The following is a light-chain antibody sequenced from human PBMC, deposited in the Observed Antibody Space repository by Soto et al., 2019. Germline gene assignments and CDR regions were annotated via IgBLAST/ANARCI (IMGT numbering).Light chain of an antibody. CDR3: SQYNNWPIT. Sequence: EKVLTQSAATLSVSPGQRAALSCRASQTVGSNLAWYQQRPGQAPWLLIFGASTRATGVPARFSGSGSGTEFTLTTISLQSEDFALYYCSQYNNWPITFGQGTRLEIK. CDR2: GAS. J-gene: IGKJ5*01. V-gene: IGKV3-15*01. CDR1: QTVGSN.